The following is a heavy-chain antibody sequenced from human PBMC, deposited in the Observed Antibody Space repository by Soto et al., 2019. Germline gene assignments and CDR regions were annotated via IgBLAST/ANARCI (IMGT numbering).Heavy chain of an antibody. CDR2: VFTDGNT. Sequence: EVQLVETGGGLIQPGGSLRLSCAASGFNVSRNYMNWIRQAPGKGLEWVALVFTDGNTFYADSVKGRFTIYRDSSKNTLSLQMNSLRAEDTAVYYCATRIAPTGRYYFDSWGQGTLVTVSS. CDR3: ATRIAPTGRYYFDS. CDR1: GFNVSRNY. V-gene: IGHV3-53*02. D-gene: IGHD6-13*01. J-gene: IGHJ4*02.